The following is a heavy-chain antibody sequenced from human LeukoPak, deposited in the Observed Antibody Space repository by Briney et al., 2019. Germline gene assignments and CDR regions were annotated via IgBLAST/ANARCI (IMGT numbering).Heavy chain of an antibody. CDR2: IDNSGGST. D-gene: IGHD1-14*01. CDR3: ARSPTGSLDY. CDR1: GFSFDNYA. V-gene: IGHV3-23*01. J-gene: IGHJ4*02. Sequence: PGRSLRLSCAASGFSFDNYAMNWVRQAAGKGLEWVSNIDNSGGSTYYADSVKGRFTISRDNSKNMLYLQMNSLRAEDTAVYYCARSPTGSLDYWGQGTLVTVSS.